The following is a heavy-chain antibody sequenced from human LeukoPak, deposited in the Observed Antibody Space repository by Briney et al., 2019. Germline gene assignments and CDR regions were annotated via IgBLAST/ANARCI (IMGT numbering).Heavy chain of an antibody. D-gene: IGHD3-9*01. CDR2: ISSSSSYI. V-gene: IGHV3-21*01. J-gene: IGHJ4*02. CDR1: GFTFSSYS. CDR3: ARGLTYYDILTGFHDRLDYFDY. Sequence: GGSLRLSCAASGFTFSSYSMNWVRQAPGKGLEWVSSISSSSSYIYHADSVRGRFTISRDNAKKSLYLQMNSLRAEDTAVYYCARGLTYYDILTGFHDRLDYFDYWGQGTLVTVSS.